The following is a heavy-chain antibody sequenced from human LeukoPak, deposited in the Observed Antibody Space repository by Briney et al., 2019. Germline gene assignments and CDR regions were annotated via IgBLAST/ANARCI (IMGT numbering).Heavy chain of an antibody. D-gene: IGHD6-19*01. CDR2: IYYSGST. CDR1: GVSISSYY. J-gene: IGHJ4*02. V-gene: IGHV4-59*08. CDR3: ARGMAGTSYFFDS. Sequence: AETLSLTCTVSGVSISSYYWSWIRQPPGKGLEWIGYIYYSGSTNYNPSLKSRVTISVDTSKNQFSLKLSSVTAADTAVYYCARGMAGTSYFFDSWGQGTLVTVSS.